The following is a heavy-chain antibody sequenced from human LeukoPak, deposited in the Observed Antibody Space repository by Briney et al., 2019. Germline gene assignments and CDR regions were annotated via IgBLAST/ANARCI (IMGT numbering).Heavy chain of an antibody. D-gene: IGHD3-22*01. CDR1: GGSFSGYY. J-gene: IGHJ5*02. Sequence: PSETLSLTCAVYGGSFSGYYWSWIRQPPGKGLEWIGEINHSGSTNYNPSLKSLVTISVDTSKNQFSLKLSSVTAADTAVYYCARVYSYDSSDRNLGGFDPWGQGTLVTVSS. CDR2: INHSGST. V-gene: IGHV4-34*01. CDR3: ARVYSYDSSDRNLGGFDP.